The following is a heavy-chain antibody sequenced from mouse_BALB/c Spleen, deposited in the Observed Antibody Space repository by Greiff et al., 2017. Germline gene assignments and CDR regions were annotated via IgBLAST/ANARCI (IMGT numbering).Heavy chain of an antibody. CDR1: GFTFSSYT. CDR2: ISNGGGST. D-gene: IGHD2-10*02. CDR3: ARQEYGNYLYAMDY. Sequence: EVQRVESGGGLVQPGGSLKLSCAASGFTFSSYTMSWVRQTPEKRLEWVAYISNGGGSTYYPDTVKGRFTISRDNAKNTLYLQMSSLKSEDTAMYYCARQEYGNYLYAMDYWGQGTSVTVSS. V-gene: IGHV5-12-2*01. J-gene: IGHJ4*01.